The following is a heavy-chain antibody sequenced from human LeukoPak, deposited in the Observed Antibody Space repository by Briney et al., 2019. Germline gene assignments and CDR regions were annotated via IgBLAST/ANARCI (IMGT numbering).Heavy chain of an antibody. CDR1: GFLYCRCR. D-gene: IGHD6-19*01. CDR2: IRLGGSEK. CDR3: ARDLAGDYYYYGMDV. V-gene: IGHV3-7*01. J-gene: IGHJ6*02. Sequence: GGPLTLLCGLSGFLYCRCRMMWVRHAPGKGVVGVANIRLGGSEKYYVDYVKGRFTISRDNAKNTLYLKMNSLRAEDTAVYYCARDLAGDYYYYGMDVWGQGTTVTVSS.